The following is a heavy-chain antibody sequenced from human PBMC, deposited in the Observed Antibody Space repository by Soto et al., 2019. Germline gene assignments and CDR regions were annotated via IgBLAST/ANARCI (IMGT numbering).Heavy chain of an antibody. Sequence: ASVKVSCKASGYTFTGYYMHWVRQAPGQGLEWMGWINPNSGGTNYAQKFQGWVTMTRDTSISTAYMELSRLRSDDTAVYYCALAPYSSSWYPNYWGQGTLVTVSS. CDR1: GYTFTGYY. CDR3: ALAPYSSSWYPNY. V-gene: IGHV1-2*04. D-gene: IGHD6-13*01. CDR2: INPNSGGT. J-gene: IGHJ4*02.